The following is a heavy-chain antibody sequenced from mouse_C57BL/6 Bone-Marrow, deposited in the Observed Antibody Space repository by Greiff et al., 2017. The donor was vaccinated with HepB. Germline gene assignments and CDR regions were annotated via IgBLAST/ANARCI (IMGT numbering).Heavy chain of an antibody. J-gene: IGHJ4*01. Sequence: EVQLQESGGGLVQPGGSLKLSCAASGFTFSDYYMYWVRQTPEKRLEWVAYISNGGGSTYYPDSVKGRFTISRDNAKNTLYLQMSRLKSEDTAMYYCARRGDYPFYAMDYWGQGTSVTVSS. D-gene: IGHD2-4*01. CDR1: GFTFSDYY. CDR3: ARRGDYPFYAMDY. V-gene: IGHV5-12*01. CDR2: ISNGGGST.